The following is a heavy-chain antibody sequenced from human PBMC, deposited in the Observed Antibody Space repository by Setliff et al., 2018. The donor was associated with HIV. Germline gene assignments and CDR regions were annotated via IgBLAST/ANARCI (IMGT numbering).Heavy chain of an antibody. CDR3: ARDFLRSGYFDH. V-gene: IGHV4-39*07. Sequence: SETLSLTCTVSGGSTSTSGYYWGWIRQPPGKGREWIGSIYSSGSTLYNPSLRSRLTMSVNTSKNQFSLELSSVTAADTAVYYCARDFLRSGYFDHWGQGKLVTVSS. CDR2: IYSSGST. CDR1: GGSTSTSGYY. D-gene: IGHD4-17*01. J-gene: IGHJ4*02.